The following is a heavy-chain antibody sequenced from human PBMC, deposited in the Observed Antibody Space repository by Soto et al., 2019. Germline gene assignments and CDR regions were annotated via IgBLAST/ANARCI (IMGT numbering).Heavy chain of an antibody. CDR2: IYHSGST. CDR3: AREVDFRAFDI. D-gene: IGHD3-3*01. CDR1: GVHISSSNW. J-gene: IGHJ3*02. V-gene: IGHV4-4*02. Sequence: QVQLQESGPGLVKPSGTLSLTCAVSGVHISSSNWWSWFRQPPGKWLEWIGEIYHSGSTNYNPSLKSGVTISVYKSKNQFSLKLSSVNAADTAVYYCAREVDFRAFDIWGQGTMVTVSS.